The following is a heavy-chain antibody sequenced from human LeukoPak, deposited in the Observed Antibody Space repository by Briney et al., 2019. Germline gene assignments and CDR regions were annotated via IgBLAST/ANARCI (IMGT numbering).Heavy chain of an antibody. CDR2: ISGSGGST. Sequence: GGSLRLSCAASGFTFSSYGMSWVRQAPGKGLEWVSAISGSGGSTYYADSVKGRFTISRDNSKNTLYLQMDSLRAEDTAVYYCAKVRPGEWLRLFDYWGQGTLVTVSS. CDR3: AKVRPGEWLRLFDY. D-gene: IGHD5-12*01. J-gene: IGHJ4*02. V-gene: IGHV3-23*01. CDR1: GFTFSSYG.